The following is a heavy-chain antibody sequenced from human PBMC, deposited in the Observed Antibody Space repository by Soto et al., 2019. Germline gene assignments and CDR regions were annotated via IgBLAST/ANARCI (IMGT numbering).Heavy chain of an antibody. J-gene: IGHJ6*02. V-gene: IGHV3-23*01. CDR3: ATTSTGWSTSYGMDV. CDR2: ISGSGGST. CDR1: GCTFRSFA. Sequence: GGPMRLSCTASGCTFRSFALSRVRKAPGKGLEWVSAISGSGGSTYYADSVKGRFTISRDNSKNTLYLQMNSLRAEDTAVYYCATTSTGWSTSYGMDVWGQGTTVTVSS. D-gene: IGHD2-8*01.